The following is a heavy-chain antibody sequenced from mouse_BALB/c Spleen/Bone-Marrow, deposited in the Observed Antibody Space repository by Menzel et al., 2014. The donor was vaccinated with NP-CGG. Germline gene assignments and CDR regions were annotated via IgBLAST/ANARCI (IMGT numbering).Heavy chain of an antibody. CDR2: IRNKANGYTT. CDR3: ARGGNDLDY. V-gene: IGHV7-3*02. Sequence: EVKLMESGGGLVQPGGSLRLSCATSGFTFXDYYMSWVRQPPGKALEWLGFIRNKANGYTTEYSASVKGRFTISRDNSQSILYLQINTLRAEDSATYYCARGGNDLDYWGQGTTLTVSS. D-gene: IGHD2-3*01. CDR1: GFTFXDYY. J-gene: IGHJ2*01.